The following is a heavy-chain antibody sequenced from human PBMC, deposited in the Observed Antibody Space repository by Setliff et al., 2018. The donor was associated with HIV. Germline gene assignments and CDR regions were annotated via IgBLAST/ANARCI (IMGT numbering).Heavy chain of an antibody. CDR3: ARHPAAVGATLLPFDY. Sequence: PGGSLRLSCAASGFTFSSYSMNWVRQAPGKGLEWVSYISSSSSTIYYAVSVKGRFTISRDNAKNSLYLQMNSLRAEDTAVYYCARHPAAVGATLLPFDYWGQGTLVTVSS. D-gene: IGHD1-26*01. J-gene: IGHJ4*02. CDR2: ISSSSSTI. V-gene: IGHV3-48*01. CDR1: GFTFSSYS.